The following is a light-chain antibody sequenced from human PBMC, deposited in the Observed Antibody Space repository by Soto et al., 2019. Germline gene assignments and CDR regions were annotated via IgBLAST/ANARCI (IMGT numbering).Light chain of an antibody. CDR2: EVS. J-gene: IGLJ1*01. CDR1: SSDVGGYNY. Sequence: QSVLTQPASVSGSPGQSITISCTGTSSDVGGYNYVSWFQQHPGKAPKLKIYEVSNRPSGVSNRFSGSKSGYTASLTISELQAEDEAEYYCSSYTNINTRACVFGTGTKLTVL. CDR3: SSYTNINTRACV. V-gene: IGLV2-14*03.